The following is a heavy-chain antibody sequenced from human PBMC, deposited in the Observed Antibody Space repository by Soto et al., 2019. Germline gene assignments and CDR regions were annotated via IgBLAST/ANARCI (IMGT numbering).Heavy chain of an antibody. CDR3: ARDSNGGGN. CDR2: IYSGGGT. Sequence: EVQLVESGGGLVQPGGSLRLSCAASGFTISNNYMNWVRQAPGKGLEWVSLIYSGGGTYYADSVKGRFTISRDSSKNTLYLQMNSLRVEDKAVYYCARDSNGGGNWGQGTLVTVSS. J-gene: IGHJ4*02. V-gene: IGHV3-66*01. CDR1: GFTISNNY. D-gene: IGHD7-27*01.